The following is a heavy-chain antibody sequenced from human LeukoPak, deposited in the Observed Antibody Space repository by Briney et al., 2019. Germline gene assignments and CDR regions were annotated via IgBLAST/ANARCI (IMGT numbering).Heavy chain of an antibody. Sequence: SETLSLTCTVSGGSISSGSYYWGWIRQPPGKGLEWIGSIYYSGITYYNPSLKSRVTISVDTSKNQFSLKLSSVTAADTAVYYCARRAFSSGYYYFDYWGQGTLVTVSS. CDR2: IYYSGIT. CDR3: ARRAFSSGYYYFDY. V-gene: IGHV4-39*01. D-gene: IGHD3-22*01. J-gene: IGHJ4*02. CDR1: GGSISSGSYY.